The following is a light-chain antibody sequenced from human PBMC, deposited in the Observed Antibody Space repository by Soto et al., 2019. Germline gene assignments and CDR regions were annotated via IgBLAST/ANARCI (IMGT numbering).Light chain of an antibody. Sequence: DIQMTQSPSSLSASVGDRVTITCRASQTISSYLNWYQQKPGKAPNLLIYAASSLRSGVPSKFSGSGSGTEFTLTISSLLSEDFAVYYCQQYDHWPLTFGGGTKVDIK. CDR3: QQYDHWPLT. V-gene: IGKV1-39*01. J-gene: IGKJ4*01. CDR1: QTISSY. CDR2: AAS.